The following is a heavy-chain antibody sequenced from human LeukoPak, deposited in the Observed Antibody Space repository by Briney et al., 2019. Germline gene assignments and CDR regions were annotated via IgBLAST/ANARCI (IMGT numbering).Heavy chain of an antibody. CDR2: ISGSGGST. J-gene: IGHJ4*02. CDR3: AKDPLATVTTSY. CDR1: GFTFSSYW. V-gene: IGHV3-23*01. Sequence: GGSLRLSCAASGFTFSSYWMSWVRQAPGKGLEWVSAISGSGGSTYYADSVKGRFTISRDNSKNTLYLQMNSLRAEDTAVYYCAKDPLATVTTSYWGQGTLVTVSS. D-gene: IGHD4-17*01.